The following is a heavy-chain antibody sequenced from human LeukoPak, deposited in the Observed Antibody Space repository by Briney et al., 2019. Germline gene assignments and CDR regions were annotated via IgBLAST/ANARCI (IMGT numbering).Heavy chain of an antibody. V-gene: IGHV1-2*02. J-gene: IGHJ4*02. D-gene: IGHD6-6*01. Sequence: GASVKVSCKASGYTFTGYYMHWVRQAPGQGLEWMGWINPNSGGTNYAQKFQGRVTMTRDTSISTAYMELSRLRSDDTAVYYCARVREYGSSSFDPAFDYWGQGTLVTVSS. CDR2: INPNSGGT. CDR1: GYTFTGYY. CDR3: ARVREYGSSSFDPAFDY.